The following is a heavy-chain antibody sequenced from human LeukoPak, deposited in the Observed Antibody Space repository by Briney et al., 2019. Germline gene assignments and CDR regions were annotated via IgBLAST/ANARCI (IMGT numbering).Heavy chain of an antibody. CDR3: ARGLEAAAGYNRFDP. J-gene: IGHJ5*02. D-gene: IGHD6-25*01. V-gene: IGHV4-61*02. Sequence: PSQTLSLTCTVSGGSISSGSYYWSWIRQPAGKGLEWIGRIYTSGSTHYNPSLKSRVTTSLDTSKNQFSLKLTSLTAADTAVYYCARGLEAAAGYNRFDPWGQGTLVTVSS. CDR1: GGSISSGSYY. CDR2: IYTSGST.